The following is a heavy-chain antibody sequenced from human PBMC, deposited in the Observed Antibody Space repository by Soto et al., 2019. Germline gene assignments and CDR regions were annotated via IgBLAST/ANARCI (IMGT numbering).Heavy chain of an antibody. J-gene: IGHJ4*02. CDR2: ISSSSRTI. D-gene: IGHD2-15*01. V-gene: IGHV3-48*01. CDR3: AKLLAQIFDY. CDR1: GFTFSSYS. Sequence: PGGSLRLSCAASGFTFSSYSMNWVRQAPGKGLEWVSYISSSSRTIYYADSVKGRFTISKDNSKNTLYLQMNSLRAEDTAVYYCAKLLAQIFDYWGQGTLVTVSS.